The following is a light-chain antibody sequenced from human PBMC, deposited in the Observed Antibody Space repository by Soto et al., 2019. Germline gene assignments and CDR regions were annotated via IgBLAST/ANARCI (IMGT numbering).Light chain of an antibody. CDR2: NVN. J-gene: IGLJ1*01. Sequence: QSALTQPASVSGSRGQSITISWTGTSGDVGAYDFVSWYQQHPGKAPRLMSYNVNNRPAGASNRFSGSKSGSTASLTISTLQAEDEADYYCASFTYTYSYVFGAGTKVTVL. V-gene: IGLV2-14*01. CDR1: SGDVGAYDF. CDR3: ASFTYTYSYV.